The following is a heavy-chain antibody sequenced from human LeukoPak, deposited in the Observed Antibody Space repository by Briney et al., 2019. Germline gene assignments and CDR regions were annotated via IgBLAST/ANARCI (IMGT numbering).Heavy chain of an antibody. CDR2: IYYSGST. D-gene: IGHD6-19*01. CDR1: GGSISSYY. Sequence: SETLSLTCTVSGGSISSYYWSWIRQPPGKGLEWIGYIYYSGSTNYNPSLKSRVTISVDTSKNQFSLKLSSVTAADTAVYYCARTSSGWYGNRPGQHYFDYWGQGTLVTVSS. CDR3: ARTSSGWYGNRPGQHYFDY. V-gene: IGHV4-59*01. J-gene: IGHJ4*02.